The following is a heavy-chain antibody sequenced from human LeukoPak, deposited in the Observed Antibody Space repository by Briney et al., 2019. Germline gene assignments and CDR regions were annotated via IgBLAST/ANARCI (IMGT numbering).Heavy chain of an antibody. Sequence: ASVKVSCKASGYTFTGYYLHWVRQAPGQGLEWMGWINPNSGGTSYSQKFQGRVSMTGGTSISTVYMELSGLKSDDTAIYYCARDRVFGVVFGRFDPWGQGTLVAVST. CDR1: GYTFTGYY. V-gene: IGHV1-2*02. CDR2: INPNSGGT. CDR3: ARDRVFGVVFGRFDP. D-gene: IGHD3-3*01. J-gene: IGHJ5*02.